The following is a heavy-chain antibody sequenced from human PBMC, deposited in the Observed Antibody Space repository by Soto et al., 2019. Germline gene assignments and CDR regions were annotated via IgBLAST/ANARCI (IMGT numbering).Heavy chain of an antibody. Sequence: LRLSCAASGFTFNTYWMHWVRRPPGKGLVWVARITSDGSGTTYADSVKGRFTISRDNAKNTLYLRMNSLRADDTAVYYCVRQFDKSGQGPLVTVSS. CDR3: VRQFDK. CDR2: ITSDGSGT. J-gene: IGHJ4*02. CDR1: GFTFNTYW. V-gene: IGHV3-74*01.